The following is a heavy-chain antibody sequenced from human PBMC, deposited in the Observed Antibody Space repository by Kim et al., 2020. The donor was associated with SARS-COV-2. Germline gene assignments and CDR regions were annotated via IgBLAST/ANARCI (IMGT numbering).Heavy chain of an antibody. D-gene: IGHD1-1*01. CDR2: LNHGGTST. CDR1: GVSVTTYW. CDR3: ARGGVTGSHLVY. V-gene: IGHV3-74*01. J-gene: IGHJ4*02. Sequence: GGSLRLSCTASGVSVTTYWMHWVRQVPGKGLQWVSRLNHGGTSTTYADFVKGRFAISRDNLKDTLYLRMNSLRAEDTAVYFCARGGVTGSHLVYWGQG.